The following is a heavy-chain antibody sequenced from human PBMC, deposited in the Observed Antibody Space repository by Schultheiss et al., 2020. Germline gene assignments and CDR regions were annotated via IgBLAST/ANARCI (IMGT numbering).Heavy chain of an antibody. D-gene: IGHD2-15*01. J-gene: IGHJ3*02. CDR2: ISSNGGST. CDR3: AKDDGGSDAFDI. V-gene: IGHV3-64*04. CDR1: GFTFSSYA. Sequence: ESLKISCSASGFTFSSYAMHWVRQAPGKGLEYVSAISSNGGSTYYADSVKGRFTISRDNSKNTLYLQMNSLRAEDTAVYYCAKDDGGSDAFDIWGQGTMVTVPS.